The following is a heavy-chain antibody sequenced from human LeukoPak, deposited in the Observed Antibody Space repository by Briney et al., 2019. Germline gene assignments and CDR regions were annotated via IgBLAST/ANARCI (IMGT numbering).Heavy chain of an antibody. J-gene: IGHJ3*02. V-gene: IGHV4-4*07. Sequence: ASETQSLTCTVSGGSISSYYWSWIRQPAGKGLEWIGRIYTSGSTNYNPSLKSRVTMSVDTSKNQFSLKLSSVTAADTAVYYCARAGWGSYRSNDAFDNWGQGTMVTVSS. CDR3: ARAGWGSYRSNDAFDN. CDR1: GGSISSYY. CDR2: IYTSGST. D-gene: IGHD3-16*02.